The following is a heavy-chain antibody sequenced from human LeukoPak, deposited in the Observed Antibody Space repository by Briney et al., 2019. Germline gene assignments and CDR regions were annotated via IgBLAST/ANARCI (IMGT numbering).Heavy chain of an antibody. CDR2: ISGSGGST. D-gene: IGHD2-2*01. CDR1: GFTFSSYA. V-gene: IGHV3-23*01. CDR3: AKDRKWGYCSSTSCYLVAFDI. J-gene: IGHJ3*02. Sequence: GGSLRLSCAASGFTFSSYAMSWVRQAPGKGLEWVSAISGSGGSTYYADSVKGRFTISRDNSKNTLYLQTNSLRAEDTAVYYCAKDRKWGYCSSTSCYLVAFDIWGQGTMVTVSS.